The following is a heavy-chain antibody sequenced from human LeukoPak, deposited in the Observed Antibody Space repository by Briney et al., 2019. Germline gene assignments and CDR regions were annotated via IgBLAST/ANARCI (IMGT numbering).Heavy chain of an antibody. Sequence: GESLKISCKGSEYSFTSYWIGWVRQMPGKGLEWMGIIYPGDSDTRYSPSFQGQVTISADKSISTAYLQWSSLKASDTAMYYCARPGLGEYDILTGYFDAFDIWGQGTMVTVSS. CDR2: IYPGDSDT. CDR1: EYSFTSYW. CDR3: ARPGLGEYDILTGYFDAFDI. D-gene: IGHD3-9*01. V-gene: IGHV5-51*01. J-gene: IGHJ3*02.